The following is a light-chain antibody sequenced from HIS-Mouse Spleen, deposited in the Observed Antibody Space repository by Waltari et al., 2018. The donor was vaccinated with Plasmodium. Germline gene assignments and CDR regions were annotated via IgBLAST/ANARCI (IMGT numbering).Light chain of an antibody. V-gene: IGLV3-25*03. CDR3: QSADSSGTYRV. Sequence: SYELTQPPSVSVSPGQTARINCSGDALPKQYASWYQQKPGQAPVLVIYKDSERPSGIPERFSGSSSGTTVTLTISGVQAEDEADYYCQSADSSGTYRVFGGGTKLTVL. J-gene: IGLJ2*01. CDR2: KDS. CDR1: ALPKQY.